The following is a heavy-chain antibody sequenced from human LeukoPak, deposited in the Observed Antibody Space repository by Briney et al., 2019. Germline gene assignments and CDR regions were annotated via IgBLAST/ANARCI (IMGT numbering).Heavy chain of an antibody. D-gene: IGHD2-15*01. J-gene: IGHJ4*02. V-gene: IGHV1-18*01. CDR1: GYTFTSYY. Sequence: ASVKVSCKASGYTFTSYYISWVRQAPGQGLEWMGWISAYNGNTIYAQKVKGRVTMTTDTSTSTAYMELRSLKSDDTAVYYCARASYCSGCSCYSDYWGQGTLVTVSS. CDR3: ARASYCSGCSCYSDY. CDR2: ISAYNGNT.